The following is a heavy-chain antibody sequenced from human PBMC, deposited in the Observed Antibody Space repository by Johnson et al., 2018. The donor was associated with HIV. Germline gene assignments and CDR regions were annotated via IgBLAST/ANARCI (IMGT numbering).Heavy chain of an antibody. CDR2: ISSSGSTI. CDR1: GFSFRDYH. V-gene: IGHV3-11*01. J-gene: IGHJ3*02. CDR3: ARGVLGFQNIHDPLDI. Sequence: QVQLVESGGGLVQPGGSLRLSCVASGFSFRDYHMSWIRQAPGKGVEWLSYISSSGSTIYYADSVKGRFTISRDNAKNSLYLQMNSLRAEDTALYYCARGVLGFQNIHDPLDIWGQGTMVTVSS. D-gene: IGHD1/OR15-1a*01.